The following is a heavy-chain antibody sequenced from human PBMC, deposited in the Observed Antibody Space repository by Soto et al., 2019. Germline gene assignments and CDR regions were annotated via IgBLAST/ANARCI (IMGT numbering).Heavy chain of an antibody. J-gene: IGHJ3*02. CDR1: G. V-gene: IGHV3-33*01. D-gene: IGHD4-17*01. CDR2: IWYDGSNK. CDR3: ARDSYTEIYGDYSAFDI. Sequence: GVHRVLQTTGKGLEWVAVIWYDGSNKYYADSVKGRFTISRDNSKNTLYLQMNSLRAEDTAVYYCARDSYTEIYGDYSAFDIWGQGTMVTVSS.